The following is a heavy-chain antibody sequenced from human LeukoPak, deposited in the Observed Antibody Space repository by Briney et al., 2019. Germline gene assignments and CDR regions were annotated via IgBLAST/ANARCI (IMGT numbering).Heavy chain of an antibody. CDR2: ISSSSSTI. Sequence: GGSLRLSCAASGFTFSSYSMNWVRQAPGKGLEWVSYISSSSSTIYYADSVKGRLTISRDNAKNSLYLQMNSLRAEDTAVYYCARDDQPLPLDYWGQGTLVTVSS. CDR3: ARDDQPLPLDY. V-gene: IGHV3-48*01. J-gene: IGHJ4*02. CDR1: GFTFSSYS.